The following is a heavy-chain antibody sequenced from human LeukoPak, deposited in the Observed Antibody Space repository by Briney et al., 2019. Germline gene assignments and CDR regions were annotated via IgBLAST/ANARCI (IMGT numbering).Heavy chain of an antibody. V-gene: IGHV3-21*01. Sequence: GGSLRLSCAASGFTFSSYSMNWVRQAPGKGLEWVSSISSSSSYIYYADSVKGRFTISRDNAENSLYLQMNSLRAEDTAVYYCARAFVMIVVVAPADYWGQGTLVTVSS. CDR2: ISSSSSYI. CDR3: ARAFVMIVVVAPADY. J-gene: IGHJ4*02. CDR1: GFTFSSYS. D-gene: IGHD3-22*01.